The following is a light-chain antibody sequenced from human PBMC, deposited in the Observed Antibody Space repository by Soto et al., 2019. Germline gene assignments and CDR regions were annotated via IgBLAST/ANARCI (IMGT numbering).Light chain of an antibody. J-gene: IGKJ2*01. CDR1: QTLNNW. V-gene: IGKV1-5*01. CDR3: QHYNSLPPP. Sequence: DIQMTQSPSTLSASVGDRVTITCRASQTLNNWLAWYQQKPGKAPKLLIYGASSLESGVPSRFSGSGSGADFTLPISSLQPDDFGTYYCQHYNSLPPPFGQGTKLDIK. CDR2: GAS.